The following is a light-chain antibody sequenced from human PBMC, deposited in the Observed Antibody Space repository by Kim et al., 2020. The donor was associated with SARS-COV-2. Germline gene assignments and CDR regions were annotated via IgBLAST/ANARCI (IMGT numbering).Light chain of an antibody. CDR3: AAWDDSLSGWV. CDR1: SSNIGSNY. CDR2: SNN. Sequence: ELTQPPSASGTPGQRVTISCSGSSSNIGSNYVYWYQQLPGTATKLLIYSNNQRPSGVPDRFSGSKSGTSASLAISGLRSEDEADYYCAAWDDSLSGWVFGGGTQLTVL. V-gene: IGLV1-47*02. J-gene: IGLJ3*02.